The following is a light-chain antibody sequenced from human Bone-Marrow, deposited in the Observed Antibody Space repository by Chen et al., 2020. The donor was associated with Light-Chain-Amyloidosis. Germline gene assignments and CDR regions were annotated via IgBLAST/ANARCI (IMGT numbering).Light chain of an antibody. Sequence: DIQMTQSPSSLSASVGDIVTITCRASQRISNYLNWYQQKPGKAPKLLIHAASTLQSGVPLRFSGSGSGTDFILTISSVQPEDFAIYYCQQSYSMSSITFGQGTRLEIK. J-gene: IGKJ5*01. V-gene: IGKV1-39*01. CDR3: QQSYSMSSIT. CDR1: QRISNY. CDR2: AAS.